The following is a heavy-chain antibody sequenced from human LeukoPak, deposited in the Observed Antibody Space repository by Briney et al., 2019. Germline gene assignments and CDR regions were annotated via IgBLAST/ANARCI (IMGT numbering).Heavy chain of an antibody. Sequence: PGGSLRLSCVASGFTFSTYSLNWVRQAPGKGLEWVSYISSSSTTIYYADSVKGRFTISRDNAKNSLYLQLNSLRAEDTAIYYCARDLGVVDYWGQGTLVTVSS. V-gene: IGHV3-48*01. CDR3: ARDLGVVDY. J-gene: IGHJ4*02. CDR1: GFTFSTYS. D-gene: IGHD3-16*01. CDR2: ISSSSTTI.